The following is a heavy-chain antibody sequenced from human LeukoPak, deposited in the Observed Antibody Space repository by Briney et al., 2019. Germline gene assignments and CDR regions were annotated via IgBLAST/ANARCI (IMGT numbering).Heavy chain of an antibody. J-gene: IGHJ4*02. CDR3: AKGDYYDFDY. D-gene: IGHD3-10*01. CDR2: ITSGVGIT. Sequence: GGSLRLSCAASGFTFSNYGMNWVRQAPGKGLEWVSIITSGVGITYYADSVKGRFTISRDNSKNTLYLQMNSLRAEDTAVYYCAKGDYYDFDYWGQGTLVTVSS. V-gene: IGHV3-23*01. CDR1: GFTFSNYG.